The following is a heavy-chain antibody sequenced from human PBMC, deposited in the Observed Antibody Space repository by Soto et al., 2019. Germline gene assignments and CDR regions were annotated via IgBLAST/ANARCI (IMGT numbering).Heavy chain of an antibody. Sequence: QVRLQESGPGLVKPSETLSLTCTVSSGSISDYYWSWIRQSPGRGLEWIGYFYARASNIYNPSLKSRVTISADTSKNQFSLSLNSVTAADTAVYYCARAGLWFWDFAHWCQGILVTVSS. J-gene: IGHJ4*02. D-gene: IGHD3-10*01. CDR2: FYARASN. CDR3: ARAGLWFWDFAH. CDR1: SGSISDYY. V-gene: IGHV4-59*01.